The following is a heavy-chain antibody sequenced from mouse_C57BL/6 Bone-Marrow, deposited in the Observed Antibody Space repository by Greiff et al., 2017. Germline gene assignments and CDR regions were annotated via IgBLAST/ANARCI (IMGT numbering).Heavy chain of an antibody. J-gene: IGHJ2*01. CDR1: GYSITSGYY. D-gene: IGHD2-3*01. Sequence: VQLQQSGPGLVKPSPSLSLTCSVTGYSITSGYYWNWIRQFPGNKLEWMGYISYDGSNNYNPSIKKRISITRDTSTNQFFLKLNSVTTEDKATYYGARDMRYYLDYWGQGTTLTVSS. CDR3: ARDMRYYLDY. CDR2: ISYDGSN. V-gene: IGHV3-6*01.